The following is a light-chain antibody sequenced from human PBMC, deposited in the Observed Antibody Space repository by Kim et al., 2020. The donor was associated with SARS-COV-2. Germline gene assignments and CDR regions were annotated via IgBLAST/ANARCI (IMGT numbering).Light chain of an antibody. CDR1: QDISNS. CDR3: QQHYIYPLT. V-gene: IGKV1-8*01. CDR2: DAF. Sequence: GSTGDRVSITGRASQDISNSLAWYQQKPGKAPELLIYDAFTLQSGVSPRFSGSRSGTDFTLTISSLQSEDFATYYCQQHYIYPLTFGGGTKVDIK. J-gene: IGKJ4*01.